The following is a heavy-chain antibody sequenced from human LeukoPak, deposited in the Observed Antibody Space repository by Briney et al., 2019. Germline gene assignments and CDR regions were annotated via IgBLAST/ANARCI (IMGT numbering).Heavy chain of an antibody. Sequence: ASVKVSCKAYRYTFTGYYMHWVRQAPGQGLEWMGRINPNSGGTNYAQKFQGRVTMTRDTSISTAYMELSRLRSDDTAVYYCARALNRIVATIGGDYWGQGTLVTVSS. CDR1: RYTFTGYY. D-gene: IGHD5-12*01. V-gene: IGHV1-2*06. J-gene: IGHJ4*02. CDR2: INPNSGGT. CDR3: ARALNRIVATIGGDY.